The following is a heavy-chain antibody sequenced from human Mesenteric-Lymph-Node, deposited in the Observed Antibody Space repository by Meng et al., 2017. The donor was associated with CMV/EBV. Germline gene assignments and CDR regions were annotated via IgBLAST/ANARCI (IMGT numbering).Heavy chain of an antibody. J-gene: IGHJ5*02. D-gene: IGHD3-10*01. CDR3: ARDRSGGSYNRFDP. V-gene: IGHV3-11*04. Sequence: GGSLRLSCAASGFTFSDYYMSWIRQAPGKGLEWVSYISSSGSTIYYADSVKGRFTISRDNAKNSLYLQMNSLRAEDTAVYYCARDRSGGSYNRFDPWGQGTLVTVSS. CDR2: ISSSGSTI. CDR1: GFTFSDYY.